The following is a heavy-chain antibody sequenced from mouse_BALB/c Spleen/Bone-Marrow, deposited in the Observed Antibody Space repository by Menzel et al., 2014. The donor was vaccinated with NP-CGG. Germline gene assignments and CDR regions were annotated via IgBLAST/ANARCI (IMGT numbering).Heavy chain of an antibody. Sequence: VKLVESGAELVKPGAPVKLSCKASGYTFTSYWMNWVKQRPGRGLEWIGRIDPSDSETHYNQKFKDKAILTVDKSSSTAYIQLSSLTSEDSAVYYCARSHGYYPYWYFDVWGAGTTVTVSS. CDR2: IDPSDSET. V-gene: IGHV1-69*02. J-gene: IGHJ1*01. CDR1: GYTFTSYW. D-gene: IGHD2-3*01. CDR3: ARSHGYYPYWYFDV.